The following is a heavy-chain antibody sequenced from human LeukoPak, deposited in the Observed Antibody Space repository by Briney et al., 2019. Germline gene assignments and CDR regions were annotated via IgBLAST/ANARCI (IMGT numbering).Heavy chain of an antibody. CDR3: ARYHCSSTSCYSEVSFDY. V-gene: IGHV3-30*02. Sequence: GGSRRLSCAASGFTFSTYGMHWVRQAPGKGLGWVAFIRYDGSNKYYADSVKGRFTISRDNSKSTLYLQMNSLRAEDTAVYYCARYHCSSTSCYSEVSFDYWGQGTLVTVSS. CDR1: GFTFSTYG. D-gene: IGHD2-2*01. J-gene: IGHJ4*02. CDR2: IRYDGSNK.